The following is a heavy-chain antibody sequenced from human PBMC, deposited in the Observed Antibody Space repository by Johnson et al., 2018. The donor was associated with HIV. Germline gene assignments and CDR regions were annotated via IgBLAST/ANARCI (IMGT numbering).Heavy chain of an antibody. D-gene: IGHD3-22*01. CDR3: ARGSSGQMNGALDI. J-gene: IGHJ3*02. CDR1: GFTFSSHG. CDR2: ASYVGSNK. Sequence: QVQLVESGGGVVQPGRSLRLSCAASGFTFSSHGMHWVRQAPGKGLEWVSVASYVGSNKYYVDSVKGRFTISRDNSKNTLYLQMNSLRPDDTAVYYCARGSSGQMNGALDIWGQGTMVIVSS. V-gene: IGHV3-30*03.